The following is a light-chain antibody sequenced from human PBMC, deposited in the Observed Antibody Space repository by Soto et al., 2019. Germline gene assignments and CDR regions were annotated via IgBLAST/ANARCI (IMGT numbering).Light chain of an antibody. CDR3: QQRSSWPLT. V-gene: IGKV3-15*01. Sequence: EIVLTQSPATLSVSPGERATLSCRASQSVSSNLAWYQQKPGQAPRLLIYDASTRATGIPARFSGSGSGTEFTLTISSLQSEDFAVYHCQQRSSWPLTFGGGTKVEIK. CDR2: DAS. CDR1: QSVSSN. J-gene: IGKJ4*02.